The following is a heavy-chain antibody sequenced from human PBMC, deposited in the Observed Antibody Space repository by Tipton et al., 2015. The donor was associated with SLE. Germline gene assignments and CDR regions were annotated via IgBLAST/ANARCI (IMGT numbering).Heavy chain of an antibody. CDR2: VCNSVST. J-gene: IGHJ6*02. CDR3: ARQRLRLLSPLDA. V-gene: IGHV4-59*08. Sequence: TLSLTCTVSGASVSSFCGNWIRQSPGKGLEWIACVCNSVSTNYDPSLKSRGTISVDTSKNHFSLELTSVTAADTAVYYCARQRLRLLSPLDAWGQGTTVTVS. CDR1: GASVSSFC. D-gene: IGHD3-10*01.